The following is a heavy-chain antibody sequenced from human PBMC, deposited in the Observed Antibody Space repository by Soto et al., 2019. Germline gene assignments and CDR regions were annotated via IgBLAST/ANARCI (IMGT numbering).Heavy chain of an antibody. Sequence: ASVKVSCKAPRDTFTSYYINWVRQAPGQGLEWMGVINPHGGSTAYAQKFKGRVTLTRDTSASTVYMEVSSLTSEDTAMYYCARSSGGRMTTLYYFDYWGQGTLVTVSS. CDR3: ARSSGGRMTTLYYFDY. V-gene: IGHV1-46*01. CDR1: RDTFTSYY. D-gene: IGHD4-17*01. CDR2: INPHGGST. J-gene: IGHJ4*02.